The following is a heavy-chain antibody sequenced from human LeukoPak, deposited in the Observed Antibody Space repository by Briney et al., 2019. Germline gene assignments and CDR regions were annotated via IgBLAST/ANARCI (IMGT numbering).Heavy chain of an antibody. J-gene: IGHJ4*02. CDR3: TRYDC. CDR1: GFTFSNAW. Sequence: GGSLRLSCAASGFTFSNAWMSWVRQAPGKGLEWVGFIRSKAYGGTTEYAASVKGRFTISRDDSKSIAYLQMNSLNTEDTAVYYCTRYDCWGQGTLVTVSS. V-gene: IGHV3-49*04. CDR2: IRSKAYGGTT.